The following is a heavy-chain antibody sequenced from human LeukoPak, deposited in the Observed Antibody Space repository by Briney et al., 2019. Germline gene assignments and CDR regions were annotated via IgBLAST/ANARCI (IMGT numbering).Heavy chain of an antibody. CDR2: ISSSGGST. CDR3: TKYIVGSIRAFDY. V-gene: IGHV3-23*01. Sequence: GGSLRLSCAASGFTFSTCAMSWVRQGPGKGPEWVSTISSSGGSTYYADSVKGRFTISRDTSKNMLYLQMSSLRAEDTAIYYCTKYIVGSIRAFDYWGQGTMVTVSS. J-gene: IGHJ4*02. CDR1: GFTFSTCA. D-gene: IGHD2-15*01.